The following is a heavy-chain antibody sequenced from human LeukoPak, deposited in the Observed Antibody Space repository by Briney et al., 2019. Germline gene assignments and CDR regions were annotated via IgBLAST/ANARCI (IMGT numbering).Heavy chain of an antibody. J-gene: IGHJ5*02. CDR2: ISSGSSYI. D-gene: IGHD6-13*01. V-gene: IGHV3-21*01. CDR3: ARDSSSWRTNWFDP. CDR1: GFTFSRYS. Sequence: PGGSLRLSCAASGFTFSRYSMNWVRQAPGKGLEWVSSISSGSSYIYYADSVKGRFTISRDNAKSSLYLQMNSLRAEDTAVYYCARDSSSWRTNWFDPWGQGTLVTVSS.